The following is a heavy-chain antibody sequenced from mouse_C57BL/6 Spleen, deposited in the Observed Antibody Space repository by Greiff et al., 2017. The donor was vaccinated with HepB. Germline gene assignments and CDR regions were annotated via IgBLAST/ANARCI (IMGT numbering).Heavy chain of an antibody. V-gene: IGHV3-6*01. J-gene: IGHJ2*01. CDR1: GYSITSGYY. CDR3: ARGDYYGSSDY. CDR2: ISYDGSN. D-gene: IGHD1-1*01. Sequence: DVKLQESGPGLVKPSQSLSLTCSVTGYSITSGYYWNWIRQFPGNKLEWMGYISYDGSNNYNPSLKNRISITRDTSKNQFFLKLNSVTTEDTATYYCARGDYYGSSDYWGQGTTLTVSS.